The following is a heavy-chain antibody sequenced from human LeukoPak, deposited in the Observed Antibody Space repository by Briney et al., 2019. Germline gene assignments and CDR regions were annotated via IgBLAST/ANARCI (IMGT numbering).Heavy chain of an antibody. D-gene: IGHD1-7*01. J-gene: IGHJ4*02. CDR1: GFTVSSNY. V-gene: IGHV3-66*01. CDR2: IYSGGST. Sequence: GGSPRLSCAASGFTVSSNYMSWVRQAPGKGLEWVSVIYSGGSTYYADSVKGRFTISRDNSKNTLYLQMNSLRAEDTAVYYCARGSAGTPFDYWGQGTLVTVSS. CDR3: ARGSAGTPFDY.